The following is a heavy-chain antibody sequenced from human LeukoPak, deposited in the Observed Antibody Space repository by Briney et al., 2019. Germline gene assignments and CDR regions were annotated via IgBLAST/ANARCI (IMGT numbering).Heavy chain of an antibody. V-gene: IGHV3-23*01. J-gene: IGHJ4*02. D-gene: IGHD5-12*01. CDR2: ISGSAGIT. Sequence: GGSLRLSCAASGFTFSSYAMSWVRQAPGNRLESVSAISGSAGITYYADSVKGRFTISRDNSKNTLYLQMNSLRADDTAVYYCAKDPRVATIEIFDYWGQGTLVTVSS. CDR3: AKDPRVATIEIFDY. CDR1: GFTFSSYA.